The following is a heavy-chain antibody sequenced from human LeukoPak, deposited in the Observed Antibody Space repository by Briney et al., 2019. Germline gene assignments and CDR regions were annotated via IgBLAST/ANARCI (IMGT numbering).Heavy chain of an antibody. D-gene: IGHD2-15*01. CDR3: ARGYCSGGSCYFGDNWFDP. J-gene: IGHJ5*02. Sequence: ASVKVSCKASGGTFSNYAISWVRQAPGQGLEWMGGIIPIFGTANYAQKFQGRVTLSADESTSTGYMELSSLRSEDTAVYYCARGYCSGGSCYFGDNWFDPWGQGTLVTVSS. V-gene: IGHV1-69*13. CDR2: IIPIFGTA. CDR1: GGTFSNYA.